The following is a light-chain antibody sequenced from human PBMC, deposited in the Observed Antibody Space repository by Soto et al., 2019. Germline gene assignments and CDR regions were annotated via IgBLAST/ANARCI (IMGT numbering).Light chain of an antibody. CDR2: GAS. Sequence: EIVLTQSPGTLSLSPGERATLTCRARQSVTSNYLAWYQQKPGQAPRLLIYGASSRATGIADRFTGSGSGTDFALTISRLEPEDFAVYYCQQYGTSRTVGQGTKVEIK. CDR3: QQYGTSRT. CDR1: QSVTSNY. V-gene: IGKV3-20*01. J-gene: IGKJ1*01.